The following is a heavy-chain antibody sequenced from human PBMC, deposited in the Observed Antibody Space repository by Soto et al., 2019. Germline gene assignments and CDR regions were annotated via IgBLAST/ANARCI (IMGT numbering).Heavy chain of an antibody. V-gene: IGHV4-39*01. CDR3: AKGGSGSYSNAFDI. CDR1: GASISIGTDY. Sequence: TSETLSLTCSVSGASISIGTDYWGWIRQPPGKGLEWIGNIHYSGSTYYNPSLKSRVNISVDTSKNQFSLKLSSVTASDTAVYYCAKGGSGSYSNAFDIWGQGTMVTVSS. CDR2: IHYSGST. D-gene: IGHD3-10*01. J-gene: IGHJ3*02.